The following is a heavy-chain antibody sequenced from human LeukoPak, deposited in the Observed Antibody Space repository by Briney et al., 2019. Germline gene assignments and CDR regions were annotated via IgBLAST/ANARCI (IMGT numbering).Heavy chain of an antibody. CDR1: GGSFSGYY. CDR2: INHSGST. Sequence: TSETLSLTCAVYGGSFSGYYWSWIRQPPGKGLEWIGEINHSGSTNYNPSLKSRVTISVDTSKNQFSLKLSSVTAADTAVYYCARVVDFWSGYYLDDGGQGTLVTVYS. D-gene: IGHD3-3*01. V-gene: IGHV4-34*01. J-gene: IGHJ4*02. CDR3: ARVVDFWSGYYLDD.